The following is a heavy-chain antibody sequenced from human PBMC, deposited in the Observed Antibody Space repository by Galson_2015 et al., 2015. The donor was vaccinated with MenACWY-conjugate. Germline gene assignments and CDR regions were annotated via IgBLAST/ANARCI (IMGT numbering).Heavy chain of an antibody. Sequence: ETLSLTCTVSGGSVSSGSYWPWVRQPQGQGLEWIGLIYSSGSTKYNPSLKSRVTISLDMSKNQVSLKLSSVTAADTAVYYCAREYNKWGQGTLVTVSS. CDR3: AREYNK. D-gene: IGHD1-14*01. CDR2: IYSSGST. CDR1: GGSVSSGSY. V-gene: IGHV4-61*01. J-gene: IGHJ4*02.